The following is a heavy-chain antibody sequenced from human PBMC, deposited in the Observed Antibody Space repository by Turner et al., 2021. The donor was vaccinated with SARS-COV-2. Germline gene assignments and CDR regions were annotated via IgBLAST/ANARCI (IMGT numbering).Heavy chain of an antibody. CDR1: GFTFSSNS. J-gene: IGHJ5*02. D-gene: IGHD2-21*01. CDR3: SRGCCIPGCDA. Sequence: EVQLVESGGGLVKPGGSLRLSCAASGFTFSSNSKNWVRQAAGKELVWVFSSSSSNSYISYAESVKGRFSTSSDNTNNSLDLQMMSLIAEDTAAYYCSRGCCIPGCDAWGQGTLVTVSS. V-gene: IGHV3-21*01. CDR2: SSSSNSYI.